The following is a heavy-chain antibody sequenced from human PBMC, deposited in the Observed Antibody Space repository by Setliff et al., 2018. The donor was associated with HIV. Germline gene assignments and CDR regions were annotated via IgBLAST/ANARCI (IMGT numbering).Heavy chain of an antibody. CDR2: INPNTGAT. J-gene: IGHJ4*02. D-gene: IGHD1-26*01. CDR3: ARGPVGGTLDY. V-gene: IGHV1-2*02. CDR1: GYTFTDYY. Sequence: ASVKVSCKASGYTFTDYYMHWVRQAPRQGLEWMGWINPNTGATNYAQTFQGRVTVTRDTSIRTAYMDLSSLRSDDTALYYCARGPVGGTLDYWGQGTQVTVAS.